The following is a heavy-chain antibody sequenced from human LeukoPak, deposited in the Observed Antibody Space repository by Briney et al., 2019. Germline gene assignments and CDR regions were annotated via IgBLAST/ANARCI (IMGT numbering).Heavy chain of an antibody. J-gene: IGHJ4*02. V-gene: IGHV3-23*01. CDR1: GFTFSSYA. CDR2: ISNSGGST. Sequence: GGSLRLSCAASGFTFSSYAMSWVRQAPGKGLEWVSAISNSGGSTYYADSVKGRFTISRDNSKNTLYLQMNSLRAEDTAVYYCARVRHDFWSGYDYWGQGTLVTVSS. D-gene: IGHD3-3*01. CDR3: ARVRHDFWSGYDY.